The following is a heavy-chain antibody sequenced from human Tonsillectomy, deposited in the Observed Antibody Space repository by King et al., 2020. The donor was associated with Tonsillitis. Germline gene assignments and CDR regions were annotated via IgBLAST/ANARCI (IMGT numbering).Heavy chain of an antibody. D-gene: IGHD3-3*01. Sequence: VQLVESGGDLVQPGGCLRLSCAASGFTFSTYAMTWVRQAPGKGLEWVSVMSGAGARTYHADSVKGRFTVSRDNSKNTLYLQMNSLRAEDTAVYYCAKCPYDFWSGGLYYAMDVWGQGTTVTVSS. CDR1: GFTFSTYA. CDR2: MSGAGART. J-gene: IGHJ6*02. V-gene: IGHV3-23*04. CDR3: AKCPYDFWSGGLYYAMDV.